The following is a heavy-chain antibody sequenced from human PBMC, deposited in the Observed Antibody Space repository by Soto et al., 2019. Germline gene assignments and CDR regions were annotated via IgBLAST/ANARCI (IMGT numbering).Heavy chain of an antibody. V-gene: IGHV1-18*04. D-gene: IGHD3-3*01. CDR3: ARDPDYDFWSGYYSSAPRAFDI. Sequence: ASVKVSCKASGYTFTSYGISWVRQAPGQGLEWMGWINAYNGNTNYAQKLQGRVTMTTDTSTSTAYMELRSLRSDDTAVYYCARDPDYDFWSGYYSSAPRAFDIWGQGTMVTVSS. CDR2: INAYNGNT. CDR1: GYTFTSYG. J-gene: IGHJ3*02.